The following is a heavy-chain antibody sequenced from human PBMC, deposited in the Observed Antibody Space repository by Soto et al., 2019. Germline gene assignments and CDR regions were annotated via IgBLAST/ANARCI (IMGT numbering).Heavy chain of an antibody. CDR1: GFTFSSYA. J-gene: IGHJ4*02. CDR2: ISGSGGST. Sequence: GGSLRLSCAASGFTFSSYAMSWVRQAPGKGLEWVSAISGSGGSTYNADSVKGRFTISRDNSKNTLYLQMNSLRAEDTAVYYCASWGAYYDFWSGPFDYWGQGTLVTVSS. D-gene: IGHD3-3*01. V-gene: IGHV3-23*01. CDR3: ASWGAYYDFWSGPFDY.